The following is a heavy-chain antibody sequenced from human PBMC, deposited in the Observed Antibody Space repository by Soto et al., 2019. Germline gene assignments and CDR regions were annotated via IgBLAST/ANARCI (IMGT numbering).Heavy chain of an antibody. D-gene: IGHD2-2*01. CDR1: GGSISSSNW. CDR3: ARMGVGYQLLRGSWFDP. CDR2: IYHSGST. V-gene: IGHV4-4*02. J-gene: IGHJ5*02. Sequence: QVQLQESGPGLVKPSGTLSLTCAVSGGSISSSNWWSWVRQPPGKGLEWIGEIYHSGSTNYNPSLMSRVTISVDKSKNRFSLKLSSVTAADTAVYYCARMGVGYQLLRGSWFDPWGQGTLVTVSS.